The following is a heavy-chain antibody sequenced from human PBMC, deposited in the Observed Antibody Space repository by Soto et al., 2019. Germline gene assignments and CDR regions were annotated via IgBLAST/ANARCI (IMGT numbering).Heavy chain of an antibody. CDR2: IGGSGVNT. D-gene: IGHD2-15*01. J-gene: IGHJ5*02. CDR3: AIGMNRGGLRMFDP. CDR1: GFTFSNYA. V-gene: IGHV3-23*01. Sequence: EVQLLESGGGLVQPGGSLRLSCAASGFTFSNYAMSWVRQAPGKGLEWVSAIGGSGVNTYYTGSVKGRFTISRDNSKNTLYLQMNSLEAEDTAGYYCAIGMNRGGLRMFDPWFLGALVTVSS.